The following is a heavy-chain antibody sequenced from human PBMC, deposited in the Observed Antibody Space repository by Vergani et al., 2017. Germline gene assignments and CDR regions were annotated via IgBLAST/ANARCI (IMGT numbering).Heavy chain of an antibody. J-gene: IGHJ4*02. V-gene: IGHV1-18*01. CDR2: INAHNGNT. CDR1: GYTFTSYG. D-gene: IGHD6-19*01. Sequence: QVQLVQSGDEVKKPGASVKVSCKASGYTFTSYGISWVRQAPGQGLEWMGWINAHNGNTNYTPRLQGRVSMTTDASTSTAYMELRSLRSDDTAVYYCARVMGYTSPRHGDYWGQGTLVTVSS. CDR3: ARVMGYTSPRHGDY.